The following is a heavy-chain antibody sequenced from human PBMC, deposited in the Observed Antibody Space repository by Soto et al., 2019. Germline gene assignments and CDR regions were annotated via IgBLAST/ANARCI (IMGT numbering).Heavy chain of an antibody. J-gene: IGHJ6*02. Sequence: QAQLVQSGPEVKKPGASVKVSCKASGYRFTSYGISWVRQAPGQGLEWLGWISAYDDNTKYAQTLQGRVSMSTDTSTNTAYMERRSLRSDGTAMYYCAGGGYYDSSGSRNYHYYGMNVWGQGTTVTVSS. CDR2: ISAYDDNT. V-gene: IGHV1-18*01. CDR1: GYRFTSYG. CDR3: AGGGYYDSSGSRNYHYYGMNV. D-gene: IGHD3-22*01.